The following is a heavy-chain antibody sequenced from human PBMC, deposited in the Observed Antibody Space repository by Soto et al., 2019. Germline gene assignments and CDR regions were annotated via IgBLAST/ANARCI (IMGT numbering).Heavy chain of an antibody. V-gene: IGHV4-34*01. Sequence: QVQLQQWGAGLLKPSETLSLTCAVYGGSFSGYYWSWIRQPPGKGLEWIGEINHSGSTNYNPSLKSRVTISVDTPNNQFSLKLSSVTAADTAVYYCARGRKTIFGVVISGLYWYFDLWGRGTLVTVSS. CDR3: ARGRKTIFGVVISGLYWYFDL. CDR2: INHSGST. D-gene: IGHD3-3*01. CDR1: GGSFSGYY. J-gene: IGHJ2*01.